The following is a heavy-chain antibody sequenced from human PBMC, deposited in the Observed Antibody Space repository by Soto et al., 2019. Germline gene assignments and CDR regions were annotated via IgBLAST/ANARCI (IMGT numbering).Heavy chain of an antibody. D-gene: IGHD6-6*01. CDR3: ARTVAGIAARLYYYYGMDV. CDR1: GYTFTSYG. CDR2: ISAYNGNT. J-gene: IGHJ6*02. V-gene: IGHV1-18*01. Sequence: VASVKVSCKASGYTFTSYGISWVRQAPGQGLEWMGWISAYNGNTNYAQKLQGRVTMTTDTSTSTAYMELRSLRSDDTAVYYCARTVAGIAARLYYYYGMDVWGQGTTVTSP.